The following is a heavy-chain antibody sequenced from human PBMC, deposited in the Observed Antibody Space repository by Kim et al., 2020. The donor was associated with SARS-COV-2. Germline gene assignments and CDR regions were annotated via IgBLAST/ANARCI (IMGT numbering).Heavy chain of an antibody. CDR3: ARAPDCIGVI. V-gene: IGHV3-74*01. Sequence: GGSLRLSCADSGFTFSSYWIHWVRQAPGKGLVWVSRIKTVGSVTTYAASVRGRFTFSRDNAKNTLFLQMNRLRAEDTAVYYCARAPDCIGVIW. D-gene: IGHD2-15*01. CDR2: IKTVGSVT. CDR1: GFTFSSYW. J-gene: IGHJ3*02.